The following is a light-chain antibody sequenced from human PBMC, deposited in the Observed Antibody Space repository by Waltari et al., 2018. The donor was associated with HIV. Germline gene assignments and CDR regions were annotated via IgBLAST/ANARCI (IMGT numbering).Light chain of an antibody. Sequence: SSELTQPPSVSVSPGQTASITCSGDKLGDKYACWYQQRPGQSPVLVSYQDHKRPSGIPERFSGSNSGNTATLTISGAQALDEANYYCQAWDSSNVVLGGGTKLTVL. CDR3: QAWDSSNVV. CDR1: KLGDKY. J-gene: IGLJ2*01. V-gene: IGLV3-1*01. CDR2: QDH.